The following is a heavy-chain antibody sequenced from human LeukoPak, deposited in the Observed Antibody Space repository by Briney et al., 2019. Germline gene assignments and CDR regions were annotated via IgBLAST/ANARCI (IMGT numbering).Heavy chain of an antibody. CDR1: GCSISNYY. D-gene: IGHD5-18*01. Sequence: SETLTLTCTVSGCSISNYYLTWIRQPPGKGLEWISYIYYSGSTKYNPSLKSRVTISVDTTKKQSSLQLSTVIAADTAVFYCGRVFRYSYGPGPPDYWGQGTLVTVSS. CDR3: GRVFRYSYGPGPPDY. V-gene: IGHV4-59*01. J-gene: IGHJ4*02. CDR2: IYYSGST.